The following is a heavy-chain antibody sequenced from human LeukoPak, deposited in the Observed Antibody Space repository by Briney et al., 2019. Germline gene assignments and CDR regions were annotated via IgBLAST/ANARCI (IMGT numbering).Heavy chain of an antibody. Sequence: SATLSLTCTVSGGSISSSSYYWGWIRQPPGKGLEWIGSIYYSGSTYYNPSLKSRVTISVDTSKNQFSLKLSSVTAADTAVYYCARGDLTTVTRTGGWYFDYWGQGTLVTVSS. D-gene: IGHD4-17*01. J-gene: IGHJ4*02. CDR1: GGSISSSSYY. CDR2: IYYSGST. V-gene: IGHV4-39*01. CDR3: ARGDLTTVTRTGGWYFDY.